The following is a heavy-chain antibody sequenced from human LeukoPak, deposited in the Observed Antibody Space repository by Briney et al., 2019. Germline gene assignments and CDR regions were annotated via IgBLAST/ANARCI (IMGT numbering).Heavy chain of an antibody. CDR3: ASNYGG. J-gene: IGHJ4*02. D-gene: IGHD4-11*01. V-gene: IGHV3-7*03. CDR2: IKQDGSEK. Sequence: PGGSLRLSCAASGFAFSNYWTYWVRQAPGKGLEWVANIKQDGSEKYYVDSVRGRFTISRDNAKNSLSLQMNSLRAEDTAVYYCASNYGGWGQGTLVTVSS. CDR1: GFAFSNYW.